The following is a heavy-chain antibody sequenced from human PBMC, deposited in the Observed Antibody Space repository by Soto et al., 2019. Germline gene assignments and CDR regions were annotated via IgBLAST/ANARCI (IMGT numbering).Heavy chain of an antibody. CDR2: ISYDGSYK. V-gene: IGHV3-30*18. Sequence: QVQLVESGGGAVQPGRSLRLSCAASGFTFSGYGMHWVRQAPGKGLEWVAVISYDGSYKYYADSVKGRFTISRDNSKNTLYLQMNSLRAEDTAVYYCAKWAGGFDYWGQGTLVTVSS. CDR3: AKWAGGFDY. J-gene: IGHJ4*02. CDR1: GFTFSGYG.